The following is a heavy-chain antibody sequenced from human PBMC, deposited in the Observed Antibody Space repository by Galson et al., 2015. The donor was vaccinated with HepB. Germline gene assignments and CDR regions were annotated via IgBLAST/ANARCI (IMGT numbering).Heavy chain of an antibody. CDR1: GYSFPKSW. Sequence: QSGAEVKKPGESLRISCKGSGYSFPKSWITWVRQVPGKGLEWMGRIDPSNAYTNYSPSFQGHVTISIERSTSTAYLQWRSLKASDTAVYFCARHSDSSGYPNFDYWGQGTLVTVSS. V-gene: IGHV5-10-1*01. CDR2: IDPSNAYT. CDR3: ARHSDSSGYPNFDY. J-gene: IGHJ4*02. D-gene: IGHD3-22*01.